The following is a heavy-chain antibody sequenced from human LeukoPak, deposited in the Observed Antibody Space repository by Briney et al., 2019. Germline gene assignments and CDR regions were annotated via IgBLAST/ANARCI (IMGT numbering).Heavy chain of an antibody. J-gene: IGHJ4*02. D-gene: IGHD3-9*01. Sequence: PGGSLRLSCAASGFTFSSYAMSWVRQAPGKGLEWVSVIYSGGSTYYAGSVKGRFTISRDNSKNTLYPQMNSLRAEDTAVYYCARGGVLRYFDWLLYDPAPFDYWGQGTLVTVSS. V-gene: IGHV3-66*01. CDR2: IYSGGST. CDR3: ARGGVLRYFDWLLYDPAPFDY. CDR1: GFTFSSYA.